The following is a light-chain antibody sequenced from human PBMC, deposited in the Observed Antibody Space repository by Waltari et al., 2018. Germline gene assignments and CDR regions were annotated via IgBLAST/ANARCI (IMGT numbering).Light chain of an antibody. Sequence: DIVMTQSPLSLPVTPGEPASISCRSSQSLLQTNGYNYLDWYLQKPGQSPQVLIYLGSNRASGVPDRFSGNGSGTDFTLKISRVEAEDVGVYYCMQALQTPITFGQGTRLEIK. CDR2: LGS. CDR1: QSLLQTNGYNY. V-gene: IGKV2-28*01. CDR3: MQALQTPIT. J-gene: IGKJ5*01.